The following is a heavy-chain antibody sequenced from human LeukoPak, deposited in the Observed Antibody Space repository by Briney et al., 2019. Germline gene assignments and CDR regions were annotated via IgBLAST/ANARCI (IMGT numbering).Heavy chain of an antibody. J-gene: IGHJ3*01. Sequence: YPQKLQGRVTMTTDTSTSTAYMELRSLRSDDTAVYYCARDLRDWLSTPHAFDVWGQGTMVTVSS. V-gene: IGHV1-18*01. CDR3: ARDLRDWLSTPHAFDV. D-gene: IGHD3-9*01.